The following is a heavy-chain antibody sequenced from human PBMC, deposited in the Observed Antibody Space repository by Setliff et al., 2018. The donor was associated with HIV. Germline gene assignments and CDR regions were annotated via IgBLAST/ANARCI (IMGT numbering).Heavy chain of an antibody. CDR2: IYHSGST. V-gene: IGHV4-39*01. CDR3: ARPLMTTVVSVCAFDI. J-gene: IGHJ3*02. D-gene: IGHD4-17*01. Sequence: PSETLSLTCSVSGDSISDTTYYWGWIRQPPGKGLEWIGNIYHSGSTLYKPSLKSRVTMSVDTSKNQFSLKLNSVTAADTAVYYCARPLMTTVVSVCAFDIWGQGTMVTVSS. CDR1: GDSISDTTYY.